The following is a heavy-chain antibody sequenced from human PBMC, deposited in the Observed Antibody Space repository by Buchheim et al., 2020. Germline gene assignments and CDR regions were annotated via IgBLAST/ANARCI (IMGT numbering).Heavy chain of an antibody. J-gene: IGHJ4*02. Sequence: QVHLVESGGGVVQPGRSLRLSCAASGFSFSRHGMHWVRQAPGKGLEWVAVMSSDGSNRFYADSVKGRFTISRDNSKNTLYWEMNSLRAEDTALYYCAKERGHYYFDYWGQGAL. D-gene: IGHD2-21*02. CDR2: MSSDGSNR. V-gene: IGHV3-30*18. CDR1: GFSFSRHG. CDR3: AKERGHYYFDY.